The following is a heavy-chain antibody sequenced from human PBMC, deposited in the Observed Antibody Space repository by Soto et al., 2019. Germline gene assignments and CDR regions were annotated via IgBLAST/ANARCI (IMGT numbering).Heavy chain of an antibody. V-gene: IGHV4-59*01. CDR3: ARVGREVAGDFDY. J-gene: IGHJ4*02. D-gene: IGHD6-19*01. Sequence: PSETLSLTCTVSGGSISSYYWSWIRQPPGKGLEWIGYIYYSGSTNYNPSLKSRVTISVDTSKNQLSLKLSSVTAADTAVYYCARVGREVAGDFDYWGQGTLVTVSS. CDR2: IYYSGST. CDR1: GGSISSYY.